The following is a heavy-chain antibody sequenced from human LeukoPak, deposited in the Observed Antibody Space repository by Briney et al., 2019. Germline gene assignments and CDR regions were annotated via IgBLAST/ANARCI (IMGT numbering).Heavy chain of an antibody. CDR3: ARVSSWYSYYGMDV. CDR2: MNPNSGNT. CDR1: GHTFTSYD. J-gene: IGHJ6*02. V-gene: IGHV1-8*01. D-gene: IGHD6-13*01. Sequence: ASVKVSCKASGHTFTSYDINWVRQATGQGLEWMGWMNPNSGNTGYAQKFQGRVTMTRDTSISTAYMELSSLRSEDTAVYYCARVSSWYSYYGMDVWGQGTTVTVSS.